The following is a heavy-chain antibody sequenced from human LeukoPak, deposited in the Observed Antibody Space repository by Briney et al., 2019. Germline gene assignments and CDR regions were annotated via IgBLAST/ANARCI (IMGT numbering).Heavy chain of an antibody. CDR2: IGIDSGNT. CDR3: ARDYKYAFDN. D-gene: IGHD5-24*01. J-gene: IGHJ4*02. Sequence: GGSLRLSCAASGFTFSDYSMNCVRQAPGKGLEWISYIGIDSGNTNYADSVKGRFTISGDKAKNSLYLQMNSLRVDDTAVYYCARDYKYAFDNWGQGTLVTVSS. V-gene: IGHV3-48*01. CDR1: GFTFSDYS.